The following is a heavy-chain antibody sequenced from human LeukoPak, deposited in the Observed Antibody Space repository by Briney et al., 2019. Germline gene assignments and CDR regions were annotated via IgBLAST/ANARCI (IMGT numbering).Heavy chain of an antibody. Sequence: SETLSLTCTVSGGSISSYSWSWIRQPPGKGLEWIGYIYYSGSTNYNPSLKSRVTISVDTSKNQFSLKLSSVTAADTAVYYCASSKQWLGRFEYWGQGTLVTVSS. CDR1: GGSISSYS. J-gene: IGHJ4*02. D-gene: IGHD6-19*01. CDR2: IYYSGST. V-gene: IGHV4-59*08. CDR3: ASSKQWLGRFEY.